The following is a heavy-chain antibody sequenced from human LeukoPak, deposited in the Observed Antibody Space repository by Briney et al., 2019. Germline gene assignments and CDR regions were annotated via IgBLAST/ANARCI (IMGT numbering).Heavy chain of an antibody. CDR3: AKKMTITGWLYYFDY. CDR1: GFTFSNFY. D-gene: IGHD5-24*01. J-gene: IGHJ4*02. V-gene: IGHV3-30*18. CDR2: MSYNGGIK. Sequence: PGRSLRLSCAASGFTFSNFYMHWVRQAPGKGLEWVALMSYNGGIKYYGDAVRGRFTISRDNSENTLYLQMNSLRAEDTAVYYCAKKMTITGWLYYFDYWGQGTLVTVSS.